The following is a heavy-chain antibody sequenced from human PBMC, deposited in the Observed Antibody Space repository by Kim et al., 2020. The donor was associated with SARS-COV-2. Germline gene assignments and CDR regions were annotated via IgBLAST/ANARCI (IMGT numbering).Heavy chain of an antibody. CDR3: TLDGPDNPPPGMDV. J-gene: IGHJ6*02. D-gene: IGHD1-1*01. Sequence: AQKFQGRVTITADESTSTAYMELSSLRSEDTAVYYCTLDGPDNPPPGMDVWGQGTTVTVSS. V-gene: IGHV1-69*01.